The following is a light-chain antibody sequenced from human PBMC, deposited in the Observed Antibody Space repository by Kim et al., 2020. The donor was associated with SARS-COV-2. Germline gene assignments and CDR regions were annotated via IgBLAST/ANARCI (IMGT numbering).Light chain of an antibody. CDR2: GAS. CDR1: HSLLYRSTIINN. V-gene: IGKV4-1*01. Sequence: ATLSAKFSHSLLYRSTIINNLAWYQQKPGQPPKLLIYGASTRQPGVPLRFSCSGSGTDFTLTISRLQAEDLAVYYCQQYYAYPPLFGQGTKVDI. J-gene: IGKJ1*01. CDR3: QQYYAYPPL.